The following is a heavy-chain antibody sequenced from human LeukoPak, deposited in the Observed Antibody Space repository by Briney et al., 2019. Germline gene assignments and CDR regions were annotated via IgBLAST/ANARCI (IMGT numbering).Heavy chain of an antibody. V-gene: IGHV3-23*01. CDR3: AKMKGHPLPKYYMDV. CDR1: GFTFDDYA. J-gene: IGHJ6*01. Sequence: GGSLRLSCAASGFTFDDYAMHWVRQAPGKGLEWGSGISGSGDNTLYADSVKGRFTISRDNSKNTLYLEMNSLRAEDTAIYYCAKMKGHPLPKYYMDVWGQGTTVTVSS. D-gene: IGHD1-26*01. CDR2: ISGSGDNT.